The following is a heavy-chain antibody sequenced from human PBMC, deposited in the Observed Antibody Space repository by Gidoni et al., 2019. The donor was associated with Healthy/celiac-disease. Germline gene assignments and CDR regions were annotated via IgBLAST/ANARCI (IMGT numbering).Heavy chain of an antibody. J-gene: IGHJ4*02. Sequence: QVQLVQSGAEVKKPGASVKGSCTASGYTFTSYYIPWGRQAPGQGLEWMGIINPSGGSTSYAQKYQGRVTMTRDTSASTVSMELSSLRSEDTAVYYWARVGGDLTIGRRLYYFDYWGQGTLVTVSS. V-gene: IGHV1-46*03. CDR3: ARVGGDLTIGRRLYYFDY. CDR2: INPSGGST. D-gene: IGHD2-15*01. CDR1: GYTFTSYY.